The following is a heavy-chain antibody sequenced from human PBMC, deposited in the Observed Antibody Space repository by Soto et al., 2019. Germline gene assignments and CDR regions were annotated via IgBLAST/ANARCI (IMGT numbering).Heavy chain of an antibody. CDR1: GGSISSGGYY. J-gene: IGHJ4*02. D-gene: IGHD6-6*01. CDR3: AREGEYSTTTDY. CDR2: IYHSGTT. Sequence: QVQLQESGPGLVKPSQTLSLTCTVSGGSISSGGYYWSWIRQHPGKGLEWIGSIYHSGTTYYNPSLKSRVTISVDTSKNQFALKVSSVTAADTAVYYCAREGEYSTTTDYWGQGTLVTVSS. V-gene: IGHV4-31*03.